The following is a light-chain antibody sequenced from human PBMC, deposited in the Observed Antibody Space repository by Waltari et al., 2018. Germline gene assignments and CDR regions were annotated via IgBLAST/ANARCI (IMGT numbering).Light chain of an antibody. J-gene: IGKJ1*01. V-gene: IGKV3-15*01. CDR2: GAS. Sequence: EIVTTQSPATLSVSPGERATLPCRASQSVGSNLAWYQQKPGQAPRPLIYGASTRATGIPARFSGSGSGTEFTLTISSLQSEDFAVYYCHQYNNWPPWTFGQGTKVEIK. CDR1: QSVGSN. CDR3: HQYNNWPPWT.